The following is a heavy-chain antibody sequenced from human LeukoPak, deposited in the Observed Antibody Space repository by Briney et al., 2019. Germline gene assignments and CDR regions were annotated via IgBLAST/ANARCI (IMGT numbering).Heavy chain of an antibody. CDR3: ARDRRDIVVVPDQTLDY. CDR1: GFTFSSYA. D-gene: IGHD2-2*01. CDR2: ISYDGSNK. J-gene: IGHJ4*02. Sequence: GGSLRPSCAASGFTFSSYAMHWVRQAPGKGLEWVAVISYDGSNKYYADSVKGRFTISRDNSKNTLYLQMNSLRAEDTAVYYCARDRRDIVVVPDQTLDYWGQGTLVTVSS. V-gene: IGHV3-30-3*01.